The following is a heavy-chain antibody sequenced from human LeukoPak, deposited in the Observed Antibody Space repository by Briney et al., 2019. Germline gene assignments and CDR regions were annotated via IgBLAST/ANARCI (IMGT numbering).Heavy chain of an antibody. D-gene: IGHD3-3*01. J-gene: IGHJ4*02. CDR3: ASMIKDDFWSGYPYYFDY. V-gene: IGHV1-18*01. CDR2: ISAYNGNT. Sequence: VASVKVSCKASGYTFTSYGIRWVRQAPGQGLEWMGWISAYNGNTNYAQKLQGRVTMTTDTSTSTAYMELRSLRSDDTAVYYCASMIKDDFWSGYPYYFDYWGQGTLVTVSS. CDR1: GYTFTSYG.